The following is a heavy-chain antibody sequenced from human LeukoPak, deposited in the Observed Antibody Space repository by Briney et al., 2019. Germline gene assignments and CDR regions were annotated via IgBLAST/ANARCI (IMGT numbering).Heavy chain of an antibody. CDR3: ARVNPQWFGELFY. D-gene: IGHD3-10*01. J-gene: IGHJ4*02. Sequence: SETLSLTCTVSGGSISSYYWSWIRQPPGKGLEWIGYIYYSGSTYYNPSLKSRVTISVDTPKNQFSLKLSSVTAADTAVYYCARVNPQWFGELFYWGQGTLVTVSS. CDR1: GGSISSYY. CDR2: IYYSGST. V-gene: IGHV4-59*08.